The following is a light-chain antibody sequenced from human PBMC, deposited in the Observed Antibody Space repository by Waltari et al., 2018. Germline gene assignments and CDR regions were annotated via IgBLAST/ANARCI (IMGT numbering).Light chain of an antibody. Sequence: QSALTQPASVSGSPGQSITISCTGTIYDVGGYNYVSWYQQHPGKAPQLLIYDVATRPSGFPARCSASKSGNTASLTISGRQAEDEADYYCCSHRSGNTLGVFGGGTKLTVL. CDR3: CSHRSGNTLGV. J-gene: IGLJ2*01. V-gene: IGLV2-14*03. CDR1: IYDVGGYNY. CDR2: DVA.